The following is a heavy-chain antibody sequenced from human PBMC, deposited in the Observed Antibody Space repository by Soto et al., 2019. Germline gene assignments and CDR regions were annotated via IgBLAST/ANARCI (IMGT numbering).Heavy chain of an antibody. CDR3: DRGGSLYWYFDL. J-gene: IGHJ2*01. D-gene: IGHD1-26*01. Sequence: QVQLVQSGAEVKKPGASVKVSCKASGYTFTSYAMNWVRQAPGQRLEWMGWINAGNGNTKYSQKFQGRVTITRDTSESTAYMELSSLRSEDTAVYYCDRGGSLYWYFDLWGRGTLVTVSS. V-gene: IGHV1-3*01. CDR2: INAGNGNT. CDR1: GYTFTSYA.